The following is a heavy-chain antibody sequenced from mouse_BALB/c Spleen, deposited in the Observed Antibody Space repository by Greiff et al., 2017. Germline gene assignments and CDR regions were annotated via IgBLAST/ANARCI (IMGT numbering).Heavy chain of an antibody. CDR1: GYTFTSYT. V-gene: IGHV1-4*01. CDR2: INPSSGYT. J-gene: IGHJ3*01. CDR3: AREGSFAY. Sequence: VKLMESGAELARPGASVKMSCKASGYTFTSYTMHWVKQRPGQGLEWIGYINPSSGYTNYNQKFKDKATLTADKSSSTAYMQLSSLTSEDSAVYYCAREGSFAYWGQGTLVTVSA.